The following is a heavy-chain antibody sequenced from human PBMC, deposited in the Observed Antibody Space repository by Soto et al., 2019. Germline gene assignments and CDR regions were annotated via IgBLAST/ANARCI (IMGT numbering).Heavy chain of an antibody. Sequence: QVQLVESGGGVVQPGRSLRLSCAASGFTFSSYGMHWVRQAPGKGLEWVAVIWYDGSNKYYADSVKGRFTISRDNSKNTLYLQMNSLRAEDTAMYYCAREQWLGLYYFDYWGQGTLVTVSS. CDR3: AREQWLGLYYFDY. CDR1: GFTFSSYG. J-gene: IGHJ4*02. V-gene: IGHV3-33*01. D-gene: IGHD6-19*01. CDR2: IWYDGSNK.